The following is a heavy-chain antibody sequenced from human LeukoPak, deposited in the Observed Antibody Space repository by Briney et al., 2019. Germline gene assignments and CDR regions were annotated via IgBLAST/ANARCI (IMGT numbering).Heavy chain of an antibody. V-gene: IGHV3-9*01. CDR2: ISWNSGSI. CDR3: AKDDRAAMVRGVIGY. J-gene: IGHJ4*02. CDR1: GFTFDDYA. D-gene: IGHD3-10*01. Sequence: PGGSLRLSCAASGFTFDDYAMHWVRQAPGKGLEWVSGISWNSGSIGYADSVKGRFTISRDNSKNTLYLQMNSLRAEDTAVYYCAKDDRAAMVRGVIGYWGQGTLVTVSS.